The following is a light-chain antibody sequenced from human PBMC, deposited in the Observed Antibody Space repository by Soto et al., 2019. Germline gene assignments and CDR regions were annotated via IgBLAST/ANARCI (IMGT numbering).Light chain of an antibody. CDR2: GAS. CDR1: QSVSSN. J-gene: IGKJ4*01. V-gene: IGKV3-11*01. Sequence: EIVMTQSPATLSVSPGERATLSCRASQSVSSNLAWYQQKPGQAPRLLIFGASIRATGIPDRFSGSGSGTDFTLTISSLEPEDFAVYYCQQRSNWPLTFGGGTKVDIK. CDR3: QQRSNWPLT.